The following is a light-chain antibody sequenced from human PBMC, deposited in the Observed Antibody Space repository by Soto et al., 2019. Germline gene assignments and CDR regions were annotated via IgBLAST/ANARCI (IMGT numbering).Light chain of an antibody. CDR2: GAS. Sequence: DIVMTQSPDSLAVSLGERATINCKSSQVVFFSANNRDSFAWFQKKAGQPPRLLIYGASTRQSGVPDRFTGSGSGTDFTLTISSLQAEDVAVYYCQQHYSIPLTFGGGTKVEIK. CDR1: QVVFFSANNRDS. J-gene: IGKJ4*01. V-gene: IGKV4-1*01. CDR3: QQHYSIPLT.